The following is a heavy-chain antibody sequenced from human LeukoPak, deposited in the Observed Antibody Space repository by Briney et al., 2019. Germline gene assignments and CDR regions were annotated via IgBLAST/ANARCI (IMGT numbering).Heavy chain of an antibody. CDR1: GGSISSGGYY. J-gene: IGHJ4*02. V-gene: IGHV4-39*06. D-gene: IGHD1-26*01. CDR3: AREIVGAPTPGAY. CDR2: VHKSGST. Sequence: PSETLSLTCTVSGGSISSGGYYWSWVRQPPGKGLEWIGEVHKSGSTNYYPSLQSRVTISIDKSKNQIALELTSVTAADTAVYYCAREIVGAPTPGAYWGQGILVTVSS.